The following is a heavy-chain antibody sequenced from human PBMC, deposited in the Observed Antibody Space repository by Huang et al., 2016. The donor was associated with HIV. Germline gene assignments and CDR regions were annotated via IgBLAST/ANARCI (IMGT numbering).Heavy chain of an antibody. V-gene: IGHV7-4-1*02. CDR1: GYTFTRYA. CDR2: INTNTGNP. Sequence: QVQLVQSGSELSKPGASVKVSCQASGYTFTRYAMNWVRQAPGQGLEWMGWINTNTGNPTYAQAVTGRFVLSLDTSVSTAYLQISSLEAEDTAVYYCARDYYDSRGYDIHAVVDYWGQGTLVTVSS. D-gene: IGHD3-22*01. J-gene: IGHJ4*02. CDR3: ARDYYDSRGYDIHAVVDY.